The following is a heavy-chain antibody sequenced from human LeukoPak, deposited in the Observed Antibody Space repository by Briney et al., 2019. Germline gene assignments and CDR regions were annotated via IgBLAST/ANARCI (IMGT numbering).Heavy chain of an antibody. CDR1: GFTFSSYS. CDR3: ARETYYDFWSGYSTVHDAFDI. V-gene: IGHV3-21*01. J-gene: IGHJ3*02. CDR2: ISSSSSYI. Sequence: PGGSLRLSCAASGFTFSSYSMNWVRQAPGKGLEWVSSISSSSSYIYYADSVKGRFTISRDNAKNSLYLQMNSLRAEDTAVYYCARETYYDFWSGYSTVHDAFDIWGQGTMVTVSS. D-gene: IGHD3-3*01.